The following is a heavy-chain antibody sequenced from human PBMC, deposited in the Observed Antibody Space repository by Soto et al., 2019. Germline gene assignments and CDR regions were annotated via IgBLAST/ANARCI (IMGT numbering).Heavy chain of an antibody. CDR1: GGSFSGYY. V-gene: IGHV4-34*01. CDR3: AKDGKTYYYGSGSSGNWFDP. D-gene: IGHD3-10*01. Sequence: SETLSLTCAVYGGSFSGYYWSWIRQPPGKGLEWIGEINHSGSTNYNPSLKSRVTISVDTSKNQFSLKLSSVTAADTAVYYCAKDGKTYYYGSGSSGNWFDPWGQGTLVTVSS. CDR2: INHSGST. J-gene: IGHJ5*02.